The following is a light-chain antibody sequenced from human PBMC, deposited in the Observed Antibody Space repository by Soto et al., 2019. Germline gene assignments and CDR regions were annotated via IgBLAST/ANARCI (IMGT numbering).Light chain of an antibody. J-gene: IGKJ3*01. CDR1: QSVSDSY. V-gene: IGKV3-20*01. CDR2: AS. CDR3: QHYGTSAL. Sequence: EIVLTQSPGTLSLSPGERATLSCRASQSVSDSYLAWYQQKPGQAPRLLIYASSRAAGIPDRFSGSGSGTDFTLTISRLEAQDFALYYCQHYGTSALFGPGTKVDIK.